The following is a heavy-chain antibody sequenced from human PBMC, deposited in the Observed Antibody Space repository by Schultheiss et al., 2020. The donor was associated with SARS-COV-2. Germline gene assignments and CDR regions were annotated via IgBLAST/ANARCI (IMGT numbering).Heavy chain of an antibody. CDR2: INPNSGGT. J-gene: IGHJ5*02. CDR1: GYTFTSYY. V-gene: IGHV1-2*02. Sequence: ASVKVSCKASGYTFTSYYMHWVRQAPGQGLEWMGWINPNSGGTNYAQKFQGRVTMTRDTSISTAYMELSRLRSDDTAVYYCAREGAARPDWFDPWGQGTLVTVSS. CDR3: AREGAARPDWFDP. D-gene: IGHD6-6*01.